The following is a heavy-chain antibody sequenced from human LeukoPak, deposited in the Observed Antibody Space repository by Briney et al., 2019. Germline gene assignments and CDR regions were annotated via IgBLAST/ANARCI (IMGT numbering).Heavy chain of an antibody. CDR2: LNSDGSST. CDR1: GFTFSNYW. CDR3: AKDLNTGLRYFDWHIDY. J-gene: IGHJ4*02. Sequence: PGGSLRLSCAASGFTFSNYWMHWVRQAPGKGLVWVSRLNSDGSSTNYADSVKGRFTISRDNSKNTLYLQMNSLRAEDTAVYYCAKDLNTGLRYFDWHIDYWGQGTLVTVSS. D-gene: IGHD3-9*01. V-gene: IGHV3-74*01.